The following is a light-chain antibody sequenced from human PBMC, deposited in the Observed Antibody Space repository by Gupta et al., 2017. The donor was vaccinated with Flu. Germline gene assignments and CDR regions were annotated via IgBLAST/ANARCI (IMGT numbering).Light chain of an antibody. CDR1: QTLSSSF. Sequence: EIVLTQSPGTLSLSPGERATLSCRASQTLSSSFLGWYQQKPGQAPRCRIYGASNRAAGIPDRFSGSGSGTDFTLTISRLEPDDFAVYFCQQDGSSPRTFGQGTTVEIK. J-gene: IGKJ1*01. CDR2: GAS. V-gene: IGKV3-20*01. CDR3: QQDGSSPRT.